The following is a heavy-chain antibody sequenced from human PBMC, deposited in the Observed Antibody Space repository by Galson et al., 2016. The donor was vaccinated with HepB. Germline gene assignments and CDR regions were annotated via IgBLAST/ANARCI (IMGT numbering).Heavy chain of an antibody. V-gene: IGHV4-4*02. CDR1: GDSFSSPNW. J-gene: IGHJ4*02. CDR3: AREGWSDTHGYDY. Sequence: SETLSLTCAVSGDSFSSPNWWTWVRQPPGKGLERIGEISHSWTTNYNPSLKSRVTISLDKSRNQFSLKLTSVTVADTAVYYCAREGWSDTHGYDYWGQGTLVTVSS. D-gene: IGHD5-18*01. CDR2: ISHSWTT.